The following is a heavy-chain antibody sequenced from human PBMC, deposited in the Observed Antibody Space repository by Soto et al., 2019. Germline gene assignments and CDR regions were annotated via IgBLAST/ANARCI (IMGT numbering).Heavy chain of an antibody. V-gene: IGHV4-39*01. CDR1: GGSVSSSSYY. Sequence: QLQLQESGPGLVKPSETLSLTCTVSGGSVSSSSYYWGWVRQPAGKGLEWIGSVYYSASTYYNPSLASRVTISVDKSNNQFSLKLMSLSAADTAVYYCGRLEGLATISYYFDYWGQGALVTVSS. D-gene: IGHD3-9*01. J-gene: IGHJ4*02. CDR2: VYYSAST. CDR3: GRLEGLATISYYFDY.